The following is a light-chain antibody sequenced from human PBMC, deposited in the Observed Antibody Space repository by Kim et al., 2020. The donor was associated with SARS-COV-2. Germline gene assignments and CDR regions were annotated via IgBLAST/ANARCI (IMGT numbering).Light chain of an antibody. J-gene: IGLJ1*01. V-gene: IGLV3-1*01. CDR2: QDS. Sequence: VSPGQTASITCSGDKLGDKYACWYQQKPGQSPVLVIYQDSKRPSGIPGRFSGSNSGNTATLTISGTQAMDEADYYCQAWDSSTYVFGTGTKVTVL. CDR3: QAWDSSTYV. CDR1: KLGDKY.